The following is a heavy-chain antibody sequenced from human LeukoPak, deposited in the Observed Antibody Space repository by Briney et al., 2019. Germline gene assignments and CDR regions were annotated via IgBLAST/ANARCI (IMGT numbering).Heavy chain of an antibody. CDR3: ARAGLLHYYYYGMDV. J-gene: IGHJ6*02. D-gene: IGHD3-22*01. Sequence: PSETMSLTCAVYGGSFSSYYWSWIRQPPGKGLEWIGEINHSGSTNYNPSLKSRVTISVDTSKNQFSLKLSSVTAADTAVYYCARAGLLHYYYYGMDVWGQGTTVTVSS. CDR2: INHSGST. CDR1: GGSFSSYY. V-gene: IGHV4-34*01.